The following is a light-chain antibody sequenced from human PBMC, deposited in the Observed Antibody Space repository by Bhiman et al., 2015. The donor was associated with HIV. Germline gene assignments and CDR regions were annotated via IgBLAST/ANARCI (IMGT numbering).Light chain of an antibody. V-gene: IGLV2-14*03. CDR1: SSDVGGYNY. CDR3: SAWDDSLNGVV. J-gene: IGLJ2*01. Sequence: QSALTQPASVSGSPGQSISISCTGTSSDVGGYNYVSWYQQHPGKAPKLLIYGVSNRPSGVSNRFSASKAGTSASLAISGLQSEDEADYYCSAWDDSLNGVVFGGGTKVTVL. CDR2: GVS.